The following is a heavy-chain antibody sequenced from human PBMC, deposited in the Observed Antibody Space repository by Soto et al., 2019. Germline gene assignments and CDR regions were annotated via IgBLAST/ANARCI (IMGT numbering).Heavy chain of an antibody. CDR2: IYYSGST. D-gene: IGHD3-10*01. Sequence: SETLYLTCTVSGGSISSSSYYWGWIRQPPGKGLEWIGSIYYSGSTYYNPSLKSRVTISVDTSKNQFSLKLSSVTAADTAVYYCARWGYGSGSYNYFDYWGQGTLVTVSS. CDR1: GGSISSSSYY. V-gene: IGHV4-39*01. J-gene: IGHJ4*02. CDR3: ARWGYGSGSYNYFDY.